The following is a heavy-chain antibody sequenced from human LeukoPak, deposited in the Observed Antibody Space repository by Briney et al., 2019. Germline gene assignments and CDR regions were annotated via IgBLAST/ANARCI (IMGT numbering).Heavy chain of an antibody. CDR1: GGSISSGGYY. CDR3: ARAGVATIPFDP. CDR2: IYYSGST. Sequence: SQTLSLTCTVSGGSISSGGYYWSWIRQHPGKGLEWIGYIYYSGSTYYNLSLKSRVTISVDTSKNQFSLKLSSVTAADTAVYYCARAGVATIPFDPWGQGTLVTVSS. D-gene: IGHD5-12*01. V-gene: IGHV4-31*03. J-gene: IGHJ5*02.